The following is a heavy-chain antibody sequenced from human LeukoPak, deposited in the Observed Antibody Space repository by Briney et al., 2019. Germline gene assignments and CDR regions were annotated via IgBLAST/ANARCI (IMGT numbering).Heavy chain of an antibody. V-gene: IGHV4-59*01. J-gene: IGHJ2*01. Sequence: SETLSLTCTVSGGSMSTYYWSWIRQPPGKGLEWIGYIYYSGSTNYNPSLKSRVTISVDTSKNQFSLKLSSVTAADTAVYYCAREPLMTTVTTGWYFDLWGRGTLVTVSS. CDR3: AREPLMTTVTTGWYFDL. CDR2: IYYSGST. CDR1: GGSMSTYY. D-gene: IGHD4-17*01.